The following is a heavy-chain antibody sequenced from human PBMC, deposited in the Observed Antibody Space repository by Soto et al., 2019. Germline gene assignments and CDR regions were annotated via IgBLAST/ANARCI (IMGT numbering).Heavy chain of an antibody. V-gene: IGHV3-64D*06. CDR2: ISSNGGST. Sequence: GGSLRLSCSASGFTFSSYAMHWVRQAPGKGLEYVSAISSNGGSTYYADSVKGRFTISRDNSKNTLYLQMSSLRAEDTAVYYCVKDGNIVVVVAATAGETWGQGTLVTVSS. CDR3: VKDGNIVVVVAATAGET. CDR1: GFTFSSYA. J-gene: IGHJ5*02. D-gene: IGHD2-15*01.